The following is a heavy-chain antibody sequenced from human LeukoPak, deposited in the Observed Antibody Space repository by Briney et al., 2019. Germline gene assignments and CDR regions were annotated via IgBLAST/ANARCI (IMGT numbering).Heavy chain of an antibody. D-gene: IGHD3-10*01. CDR1: GGSISSYY. CDR2: IYYSGST. Sequence: SETLSLTCTVSGGSISSYYWSWIRQPPGKGLEWIGYIYYSGSTNYNPSLESRVTISVDTSKNQFSLKLSSVTAADTAVYYCARVVTMPLRAIYYFDYWGQGTLVTVSS. V-gene: IGHV4-59*01. CDR3: ARVVTMPLRAIYYFDY. J-gene: IGHJ4*02.